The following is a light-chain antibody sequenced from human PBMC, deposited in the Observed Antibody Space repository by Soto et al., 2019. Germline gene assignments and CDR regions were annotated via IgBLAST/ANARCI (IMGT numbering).Light chain of an antibody. V-gene: IGKV4-1*01. CDR3: QQYYTVPVT. J-gene: IGKJ3*01. CDR2: WAS. CDR1: QTVLYSPNNKNY. Sequence: DIVMTQSPDSLAVSLGESATISCKSSQTVLYSPNNKNYLAWYQQKPGQPPKLLIYWASTRDSGVPDRFSGSGSGTDFTLTITSLQAADVAVYYCQQYYTVPVTFGPGTKVEIK.